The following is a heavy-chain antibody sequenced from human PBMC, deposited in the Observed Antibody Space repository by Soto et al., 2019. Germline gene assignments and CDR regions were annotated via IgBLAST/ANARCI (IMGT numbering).Heavy chain of an antibody. CDR3: AREGGGAPGY. CDR1: RFTFSSYA. J-gene: IGHJ4*02. V-gene: IGHV3-64*01. D-gene: IGHD2-21*01. Sequence: EVQLVESGGGLVQPAGSLRLSCAASRFTFSSYAMHWVRQAPGKGLEYVSAISSNGGSTYYANSVKGRFTISRDNSKNTLYLQMGSVRAEDMAVYYCAREGGGAPGYWGQGTLVTVSS. CDR2: ISSNGGST.